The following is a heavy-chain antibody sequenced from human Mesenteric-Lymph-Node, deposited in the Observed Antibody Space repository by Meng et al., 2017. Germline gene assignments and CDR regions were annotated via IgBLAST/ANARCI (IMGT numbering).Heavy chain of an antibody. J-gene: IGHJ4*02. CDR3: ARGRGNQPLFDF. V-gene: IGHV1-18*01. CDR1: GYNFANYG. CDR2: VYNGKT. Sequence: QVQLVQSGGELKKPGASVKVSCKASGYNFANYGIAWVRQAPGQGLEWLAGVYNGKTNYVQSLQGRISLTTDTSATTVYMELRSLTSDDTAVYYCARGRGNQPLFDFWGQGTLVTVSS. D-gene: IGHD2/OR15-2a*01.